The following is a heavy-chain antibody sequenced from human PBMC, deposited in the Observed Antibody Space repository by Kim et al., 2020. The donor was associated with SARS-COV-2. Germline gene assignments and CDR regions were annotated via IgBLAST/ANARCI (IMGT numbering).Heavy chain of an antibody. V-gene: IGHV3-21*01. CDR2: ISSSSSYI. CDR1: GFTFSSYS. CDR3: ARDGYGDYAP. J-gene: IGHJ5*02. D-gene: IGHD4-17*01. Sequence: GGSLRLSCAASGFTFSSYSMNWVRQAPGKGLEWVSSISSSSSYIYYAGSVKGRFTISRDNAKNSLYLQMNSLRAEDTAVYYCARDGYGDYAPWGQGTLVTVSS.